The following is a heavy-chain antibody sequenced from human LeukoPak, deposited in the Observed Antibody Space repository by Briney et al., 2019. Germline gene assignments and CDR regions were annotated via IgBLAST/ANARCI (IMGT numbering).Heavy chain of an antibody. V-gene: IGHV1-69*13. D-gene: IGHD2-2*01. CDR1: GGTFSSYA. J-gene: IGHJ5*02. CDR2: IIPIFGTA. Sequence: GASVKVSCKASGGTFSSYAISWVRQAPGQGLEWMGGIIPIFGTANYAQKFQGRVTITADESTSTAYMELSSLRSEDTAVYYCARDLGDIVVVPAAIWFDPWGQGTLVTVSS. CDR3: ARDLGDIVVVPAAIWFDP.